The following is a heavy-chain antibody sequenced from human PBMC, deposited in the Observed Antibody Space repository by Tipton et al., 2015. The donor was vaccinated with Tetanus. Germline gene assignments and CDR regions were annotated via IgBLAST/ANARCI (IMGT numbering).Heavy chain of an antibody. CDR3: ARAHCTDGVCNFDF. J-gene: IGHJ4*02. Sequence: QLVQSGGEVKKPGESLKTSCKGSGYIFNNYWIGWVRQKPGKGLEWMGIIYPGDSDTRYSPSFQGQVTISADKSINTAYLQWSSLKASDTSMFYCARAHCTDGVCNFDFWGQGALVTVAS. CDR1: GYIFNNYW. V-gene: IGHV5-51*01. CDR2: IYPGDSDT. D-gene: IGHD2-8*01.